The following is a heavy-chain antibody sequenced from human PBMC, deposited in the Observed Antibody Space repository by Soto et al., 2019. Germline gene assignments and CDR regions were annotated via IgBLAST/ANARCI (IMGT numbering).Heavy chain of an antibody. J-gene: IGHJ4*02. V-gene: IGHV2-5*02. D-gene: IGHD3-16*01. Sequence: QITLKESGPPLVKPTQTLTLTCTFSGFSFRSSGVAVGWIRQPPGKALAWVAFICWDDDKPYSPSLKSRITITEDTSNCQVVLTMTNIDPVDTCTYFGAHRLRSSNGWGSFDYWGQGIEVTVSS. CDR3: AHRLRSSNGWGSFDY. CDR1: GFSFRSSGVA. CDR2: ICWDDDK.